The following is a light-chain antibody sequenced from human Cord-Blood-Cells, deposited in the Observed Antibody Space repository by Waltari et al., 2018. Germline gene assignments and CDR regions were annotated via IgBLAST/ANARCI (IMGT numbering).Light chain of an antibody. CDR3: SSYTSSSSVV. V-gene: IGLV2-14*01. J-gene: IGLJ2*01. CDR2: EVS. Sequence: QSALTQPASVSGFPGQSITISCTGTSSDAGGYNYVSWYQQHPGQAPKLMIYEVSNRPSGVSNRFSGSKSGNTASLTISGLQAEDEADYYCSSYTSSSSVVFGGGTKLTVL. CDR1: SSDAGGYNY.